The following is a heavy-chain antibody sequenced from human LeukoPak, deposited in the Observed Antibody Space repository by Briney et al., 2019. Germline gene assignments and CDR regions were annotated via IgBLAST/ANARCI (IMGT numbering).Heavy chain of an antibody. V-gene: IGHV3-43*02. CDR2: ISGDGGST. D-gene: IGHD5-12*01. CDR3: AKESGYLTLGWFVP. Sequence: GGSLRLSCAASGFTFDDYAMHWVRQAPGKGLEWVSLISGDGGSTYYADSVKGRFTISRDNSKNSLYLQMNSLRTEDTALYYCAKESGYLTLGWFVPWGQGTLVTVSS. J-gene: IGHJ5*02. CDR1: GFTFDDYA.